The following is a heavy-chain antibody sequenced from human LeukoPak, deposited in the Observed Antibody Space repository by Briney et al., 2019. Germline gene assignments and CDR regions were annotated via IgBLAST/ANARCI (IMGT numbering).Heavy chain of an antibody. V-gene: IGHV4-34*01. CDR3: ARDPPTYYDMLDAFDI. D-gene: IGHD3-22*01. CDR1: GGSFSGYY. J-gene: IGHJ3*02. CDR2: INHSGST. Sequence: SETLSLTCAVYGGSFSGYYWSWIRQPPGKGLEWIGEINHSGSTNYNPSLKSRVTISVDTSKNQFPLKLSSVTAADTAVYYCARDPPTYYDMLDAFDIWGQGTMVAVSS.